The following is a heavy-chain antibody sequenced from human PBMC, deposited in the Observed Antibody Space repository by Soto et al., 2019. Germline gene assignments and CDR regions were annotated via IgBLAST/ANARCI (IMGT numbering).Heavy chain of an antibody. J-gene: IGHJ5*02. Sequence: GESLKISCKGSGYSFTSYWIGWVRQMPGKGLEWMGIIYPGDSDTRYSPSFQGQVTISADKSISTAYLQWSSLKASDTAMYYCARRPGYCSGGSCYSGNWFDLWGQGSQVTVSS. CDR1: GYSFTSYW. V-gene: IGHV5-51*01. D-gene: IGHD2-15*01. CDR3: ARRPGYCSGGSCYSGNWFDL. CDR2: IYPGDSDT.